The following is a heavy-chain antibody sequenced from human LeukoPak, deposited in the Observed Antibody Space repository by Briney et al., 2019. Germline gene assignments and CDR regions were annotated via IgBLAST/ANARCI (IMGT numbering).Heavy chain of an antibody. D-gene: IGHD3-22*01. CDR2: IYYSGST. CDR1: GGSISSSSYY. Sequence: PSETLSLTCTVSGGSISSSSYYWGWIRQPPGKGPEWIGSIYYSGSTYYNPSLKSRVTISVDTSKNQFSLKLSSVTAADTAVYYCARKVYYYDSSGYKGYFQHWGQGTLVTVSS. J-gene: IGHJ1*01. V-gene: IGHV4-39*01. CDR3: ARKVYYYDSSGYKGYFQH.